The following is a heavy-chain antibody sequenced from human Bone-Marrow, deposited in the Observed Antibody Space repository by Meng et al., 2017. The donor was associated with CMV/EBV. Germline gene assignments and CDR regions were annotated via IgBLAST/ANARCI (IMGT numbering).Heavy chain of an antibody. CDR1: GFTFNSYE. CDR3: YCIAARSDAFDI. Sequence: GGCLRLSCAASGFTFNSYEMNWVRQAPGKGLEWVSYISNTGDTTYYADSVTGRFTISRDNAKHSMSLQMNSLGAEDTAVYYVYCIAARSDAFDICGLGIMVTVSS. V-gene: IGHV3-48*03. CDR2: ISNTGDTT. D-gene: IGHD6-25*01. J-gene: IGHJ3*02.